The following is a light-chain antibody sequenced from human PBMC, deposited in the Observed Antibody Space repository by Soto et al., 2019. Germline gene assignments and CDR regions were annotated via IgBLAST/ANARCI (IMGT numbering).Light chain of an antibody. V-gene: IGKV3-15*01. CDR2: DAS. CDR3: QQYNYWPPWT. CDR1: QSVSNS. Sequence: ILMTQSPATLSVSPGERATLSCRASQSVSNSLAWYQQKPGQAPRLLIYDASTKATGIPARFSGSGSGTEFPLTIGGLQSEEFAVFYCQQYNYWPPWTFGQGNKVEIK. J-gene: IGKJ1*01.